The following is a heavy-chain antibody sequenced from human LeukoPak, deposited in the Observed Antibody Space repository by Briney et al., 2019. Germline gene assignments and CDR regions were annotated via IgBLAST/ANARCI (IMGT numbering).Heavy chain of an antibody. Sequence: GGSLRLSCEGSAFIFSGHWMNWVRQTPGKGLEWVASIKEDGSERQYVDSVKGRFSISRDNTKGSLFLQLNSLRAEDTAVFYCARDQYDTWSRRGNFDSWGQGTLVIVSS. CDR3: ARDQYDTWSRRGNFDS. J-gene: IGHJ4*02. CDR1: AFIFSGHW. V-gene: IGHV3-7*03. CDR2: IKEDGSER. D-gene: IGHD3-3*01.